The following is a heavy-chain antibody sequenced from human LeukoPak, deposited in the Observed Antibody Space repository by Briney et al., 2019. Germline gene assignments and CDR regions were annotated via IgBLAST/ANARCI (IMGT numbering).Heavy chain of an antibody. Sequence: SQTLSLTCTVSGGSISSGSYYWSWIRQPAGKGLEWIGRIYTSGSTNYNPSLKSRVTISVDTSKNQFSLRLSSVTAADTAVYYCARHVRYSLPYYFDYWGQGTLVTVSS. CDR2: IYTSGST. J-gene: IGHJ4*02. D-gene: IGHD1-1*01. CDR1: GGSISSGSYY. CDR3: ARHVRYSLPYYFDY. V-gene: IGHV4-61*02.